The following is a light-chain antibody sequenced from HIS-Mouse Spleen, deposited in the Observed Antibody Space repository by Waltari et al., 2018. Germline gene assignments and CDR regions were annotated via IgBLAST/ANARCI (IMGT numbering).Light chain of an antibody. CDR1: SSDVGGYNY. CDR2: DVS. V-gene: IGLV2-11*01. J-gene: IGLJ3*02. CDR3: CSYAGSYTNWV. Sequence: QSALTQPRPVSGSPGQSATISCTGTSSDVGGYNYVSWYQQHPGKAPKLMIYDVSKRPSGVPDRFSGSKSGNTASLTISGLQAEDEADYYCCSYAGSYTNWVFGGGTKLTVL.